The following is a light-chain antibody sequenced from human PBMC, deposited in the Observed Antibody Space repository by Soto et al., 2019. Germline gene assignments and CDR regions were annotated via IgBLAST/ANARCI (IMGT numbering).Light chain of an antibody. CDR1: QSVSSSY. CDR2: SAS. Sequence: TQSPGTLSLSPGERATLSCRASQSVSSSYLAWYQQKPGTVPKLLIYSASTLQSGVPSRFSGSGSGTDFTLTISSLQPEDVAAYYCQKYNTVPATFGQGTRLEIK. CDR3: QKYNTVPAT. J-gene: IGKJ5*01. V-gene: IGKV1-27*01.